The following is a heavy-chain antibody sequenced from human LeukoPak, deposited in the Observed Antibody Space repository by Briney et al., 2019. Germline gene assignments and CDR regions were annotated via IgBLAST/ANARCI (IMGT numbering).Heavy chain of an antibody. Sequence: GRSLRLSCAASGFTFDDYAMHWVRQSPGKGLEWVSGISWNSGSIGYADSVKGRFTISRDNAKNSLYLQMNSLRAEDMALYYCAKSGSYDFWSGYFDYWGQGTLVSVSS. CDR1: GFTFDDYA. D-gene: IGHD3-3*01. CDR2: ISWNSGSI. J-gene: IGHJ4*02. V-gene: IGHV3-9*03. CDR3: AKSGSYDFWSGYFDY.